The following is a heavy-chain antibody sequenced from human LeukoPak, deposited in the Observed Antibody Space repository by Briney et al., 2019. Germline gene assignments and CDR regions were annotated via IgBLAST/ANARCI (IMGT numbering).Heavy chain of an antibody. D-gene: IGHD5-24*01. CDR1: GYTFTSYA. V-gene: IGHV1-3*04. CDR3: AKVDGDNNFDY. J-gene: IGHJ4*02. Sequence: ASVKVSCKASGYTFTSYAIHWVRQAPGQRLEWMGWITTVNGNTRYTQTFQGRVIISRDTSASTAFMELSGLRFEDTAMYYCAKVDGDNNFDYWGQGTLVTVSS. CDR2: ITTVNGNT.